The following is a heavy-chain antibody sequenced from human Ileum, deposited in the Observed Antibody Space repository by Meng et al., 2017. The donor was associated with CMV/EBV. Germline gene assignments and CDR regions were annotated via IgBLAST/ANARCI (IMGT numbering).Heavy chain of an antibody. V-gene: IGHV1-46*01. CDR3: ASDFSGSAPSGFDY. CDR2: IHPSGGVT. J-gene: IGHJ4*02. CDR1: GYTFTKYY. D-gene: IGHD3-10*01. Sequence: QVQLVQSGAEVKKPGASVKLSCKASGYTFTKYYMHWMRQAPGQGLEWMGIIHPSGGVTTYAQKFQGRVTMTSDTSTTTVYMELSSLTSEDTAVYYCASDFSGSAPSGFDYWGQGTLVTVSS.